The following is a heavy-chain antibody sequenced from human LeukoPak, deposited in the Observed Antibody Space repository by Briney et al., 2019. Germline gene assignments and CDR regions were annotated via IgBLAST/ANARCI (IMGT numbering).Heavy chain of an antibody. D-gene: IGHD1-26*01. CDR3: ARDGGATFDY. CDR2: ISSSISYI. V-gene: IGHV3-21*01. Sequence: GSLRLSRAASGFTFSSYSMNWVRQAPGKGLEWVSSISSSISYIYYADSVKGRFTISRDNAKNSLYLQMNSLRAEDTAVYYCARDGGATFDYWGQGTLVRVFS. CDR1: GFTFSSYS. J-gene: IGHJ4*02.